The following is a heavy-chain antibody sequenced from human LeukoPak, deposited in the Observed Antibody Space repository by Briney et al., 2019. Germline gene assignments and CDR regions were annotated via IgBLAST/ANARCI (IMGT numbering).Heavy chain of an antibody. CDR1: GGTFSSYA. CDR3: ARDRISPRTGDNPYYFDY. D-gene: IGHD7-27*01. CDR2: IIPIFGTA. Sequence: AASVKVSCKASGGTFSSYAISWVRQAPGQGLEWMGRIIPIFGTANYAQKFQGRVTITTDESTSTAYMELSSLRSEDTAVYYCARDRISPRTGDNPYYFDYWGQGTLVTVSS. J-gene: IGHJ4*02. V-gene: IGHV1-69*05.